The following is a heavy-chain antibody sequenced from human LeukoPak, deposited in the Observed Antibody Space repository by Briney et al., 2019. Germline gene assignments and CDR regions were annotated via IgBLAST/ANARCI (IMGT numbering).Heavy chain of an antibody. CDR3: AKDQTSIFGVPPSMDV. J-gene: IGHJ6*02. CDR1: GFTFDDYA. CDR2: ISWNSGSI. D-gene: IGHD3-3*01. Sequence: GGSLRLSCAASGFTFDDYAMHWVRQAPGKGLEWVSGISWNSGSIGYADSVKGRFTFSRDNAKNSLYLQMNSLRAEDTALYYCAKDQTSIFGVPPSMDVWGQGTTVTVSS. V-gene: IGHV3-9*01.